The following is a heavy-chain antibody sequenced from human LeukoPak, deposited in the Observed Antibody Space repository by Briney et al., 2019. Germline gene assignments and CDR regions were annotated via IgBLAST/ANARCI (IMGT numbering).Heavy chain of an antibody. J-gene: IGHJ6*03. CDR3: ARVISVEMATMGAYYYYYYMDV. V-gene: IGHV4-39*07. D-gene: IGHD5-24*01. CDR2: IYYSGST. CDR1: GGSISSSSYY. Sequence: SETLSLTCTVSGGSISSSSYYWGWIRQPPGKGLEWIGSIYYSGSTYYNPSLKSRVTISVDTSKNQFSLKLSSVTAADTAVYYCARVISVEMATMGAYYYYYYMDVWGKGTTVTISS.